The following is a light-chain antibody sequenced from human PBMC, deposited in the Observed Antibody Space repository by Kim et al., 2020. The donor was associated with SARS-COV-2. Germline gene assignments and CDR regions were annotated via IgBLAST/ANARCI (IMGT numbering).Light chain of an antibody. CDR3: QSFDSSHSGSL. Sequence: QSVLTQPPSVSGAPGQRVTISCTGSSSNIGAGYDVHWYQQLPGTAPKLLIYGNSNRPSGVPDRFSGSKSGTSASLAITGLQAEDEADYYCQSFDSSHSGSLFGGGTQLPVL. V-gene: IGLV1-40*01. CDR1: SSNIGAGYD. J-gene: IGLJ2*01. CDR2: GNS.